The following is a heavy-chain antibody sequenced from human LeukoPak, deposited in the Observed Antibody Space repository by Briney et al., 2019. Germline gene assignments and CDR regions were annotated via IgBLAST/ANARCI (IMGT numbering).Heavy chain of an antibody. Sequence: GGSLRLSCAASGFTFSNYWMHWVRQAPGKGLVWVSRISSDGSSTSYADSVKDRFTISRDNAKNTLYLQMNSLRAEDTAVYYCARTAYSDYSLGFWGQGTLVTVSS. CDR2: ISSDGSST. V-gene: IGHV3-74*01. CDR3: ARTAYSDYSLGF. D-gene: IGHD5-12*01. CDR1: GFTFSNYW. J-gene: IGHJ4*02.